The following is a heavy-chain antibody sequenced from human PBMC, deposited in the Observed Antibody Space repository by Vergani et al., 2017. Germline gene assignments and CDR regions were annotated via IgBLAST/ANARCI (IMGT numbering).Heavy chain of an antibody. V-gene: IGHV1-69*02. CDR2: ILPMIGMT. D-gene: IGHD5-24*01. CDR1: GDSFGSYT. CDR3: TRGDGYNSLDFDS. Sequence: QVQLLQSGPEVRKPGSSVKVSCKTSGDSFGSYTITWVRQASGQGLQWVGRILPMIGMTNYAQKVQGRVTITVDHSASTAYMELSSLRSEDTAMYYCTRGDGYNSLDFDSWGQGTLVTVSS. J-gene: IGHJ4*02.